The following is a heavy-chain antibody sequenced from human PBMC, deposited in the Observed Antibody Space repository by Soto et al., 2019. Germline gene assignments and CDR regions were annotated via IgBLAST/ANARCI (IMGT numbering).Heavy chain of an antibody. V-gene: IGHV4-39*02. CDR3: ATTPAGGGSCWYQADY. J-gene: IGHJ4*02. CDR2: IYFTGGT. D-gene: IGHD6-19*01. CDR1: GGSISSDSHY. Sequence: QLQLQESGPGLVKPSETLSLTCTVSGGSISSDSHYWGWIRQPPGRGLEWIGSIYFTGGTFYNASLTNPVNNTAGTSKNHLSPKLGSGTGKGTAVFYRATTPAGGGSCWYQADYWGQGSLVTVSS.